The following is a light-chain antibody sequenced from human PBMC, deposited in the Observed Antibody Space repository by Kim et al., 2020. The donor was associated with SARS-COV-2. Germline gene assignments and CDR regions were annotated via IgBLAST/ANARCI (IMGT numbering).Light chain of an antibody. J-gene: IGLJ3*02. V-gene: IGLV6-57*02. CDR1: SGRIASNY. CDR2: EDN. Sequence: GKTVTISCTGSSGRIASNYVQWYQQRPGSAPTTVIYEDNQRPSGVPDRFSGSIDSSSNSASLTISGLKTEDEADYYCQSYDSSNQVFGGGTKLTVL. CDR3: QSYDSSNQV.